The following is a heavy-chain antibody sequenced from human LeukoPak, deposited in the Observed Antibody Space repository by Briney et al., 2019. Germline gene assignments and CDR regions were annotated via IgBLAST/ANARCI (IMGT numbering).Heavy chain of an antibody. CDR1: GFTFSGYS. CDR3: ARDFWGGSGSYVDGAFDI. V-gene: IGHV3-21*01. D-gene: IGHD3-10*01. Sequence: GGSLRLSCAASGFTFSGYSMNWVRQAPGKGLEWVSSISSSSSYIYYADSVKGRFTISRDNAKNSLYLQMNSLRAEDTAVYYCARDFWGGSGSYVDGAFDIWGQGTMVTVSS. J-gene: IGHJ3*02. CDR2: ISSSSSYI.